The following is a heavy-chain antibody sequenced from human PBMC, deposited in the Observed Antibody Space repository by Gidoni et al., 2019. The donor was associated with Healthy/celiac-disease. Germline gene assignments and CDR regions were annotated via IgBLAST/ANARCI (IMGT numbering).Heavy chain of an antibody. D-gene: IGHD2-2*01. CDR1: GGSCSGYY. CDR2: INHSGST. V-gene: IGHV4-34*01. Sequence: QVQLQQWGAGLLKPSETLSLTCAVYGGSCSGYYWSWIRQPPGKGLEWIGEINHSGSTNYNPSLKSRVTISVDTSKNQFSLKLSSVTAADTAVYYCARPRRVVVRTGFDYWGQGTLVTVSS. CDR3: ARPRRVVVRTGFDY. J-gene: IGHJ4*02.